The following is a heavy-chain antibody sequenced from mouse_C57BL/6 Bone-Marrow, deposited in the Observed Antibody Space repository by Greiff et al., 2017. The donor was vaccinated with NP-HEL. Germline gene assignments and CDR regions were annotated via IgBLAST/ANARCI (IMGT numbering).Heavy chain of an antibody. CDR1: GYTFTDYE. CDR2: IDPETGGT. V-gene: IGHV1-15*01. Sequence: QVQLQQSGAELVRPGASVTLSCKASGYTFTDYEMHWVKQTPVHGLEWIGAIDPETGGTAYNQKFKGKAILTADKSSSTAYMELRSLNSEDSAVYYCTRSYSTWFAYWGQGTLVTVSA. CDR3: TRSYSTWFAY. D-gene: IGHD2-5*01. J-gene: IGHJ3*01.